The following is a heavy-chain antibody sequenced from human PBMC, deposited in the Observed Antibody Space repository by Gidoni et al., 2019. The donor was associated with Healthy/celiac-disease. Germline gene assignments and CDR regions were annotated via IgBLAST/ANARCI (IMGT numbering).Heavy chain of an antibody. D-gene: IGHD6-19*01. CDR3: ARLPYSSGWHNFDY. CDR1: GGSISSSSYY. V-gene: IGHV4-39*01. CDR2: IYYSGST. J-gene: IGHJ4*02. Sequence: QLQLQESGPGLVKPSETLSLTCTVSGGSISSSSYYWGWIRQPPGKGLEWIGSIYYSGSTYYNPSLKSRVTISVDTSKNQFSLKLSSVTAADTAVYYCARLPYSSGWHNFDYWGQGTLVTVSS.